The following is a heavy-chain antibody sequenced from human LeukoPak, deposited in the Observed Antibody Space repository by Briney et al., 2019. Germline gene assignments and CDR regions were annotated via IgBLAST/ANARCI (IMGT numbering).Heavy chain of an antibody. V-gene: IGHV1-2*02. CDR3: ARTSHYVDIAATIPYGIYYFDY. Sequence: ASVKVSCKASGYTFTGYYMHWVRQAPGQGLEWMGWINPNSGGSNYAQKFQGRVTMTRDTSISTAYMELSRLRSDDTAVYYCARTSHYVDIAATIPYGIYYFDYWGQGTLVTVSS. CDR2: INPNSGGS. CDR1: GYTFTGYY. D-gene: IGHD5-12*01. J-gene: IGHJ4*02.